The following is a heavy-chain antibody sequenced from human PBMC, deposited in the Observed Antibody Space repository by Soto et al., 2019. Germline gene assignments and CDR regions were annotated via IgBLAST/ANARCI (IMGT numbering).Heavy chain of an antibody. V-gene: IGHV4-59*08. Sequence: KASETLSLTCTVSGGSISSYYWSWIRQPPGKGLEWIGYIYYSGSTNYSPSLKSRVTISVDTSKNQFSLKLSSVTAADTAVYYCARLHYALDYWGQGTLVTVS. D-gene: IGHD4-17*01. CDR3: ARLHYALDY. CDR1: GGSISSYY. CDR2: IYYSGST. J-gene: IGHJ4*02.